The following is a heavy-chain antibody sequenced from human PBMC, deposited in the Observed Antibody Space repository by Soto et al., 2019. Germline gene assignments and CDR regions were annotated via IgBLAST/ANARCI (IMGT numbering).Heavy chain of an antibody. Sequence: EVQLVESGGGLVQPGGSLRLSCAASGFTVSSIYMNWVRRAPGKGLEWVSVIYTGGSTYYGDSVKGRFTISRDNSKNTLFLQMNNLRPEDTAVYYCARDQATAGGGMDVWGQGTTVTVSS. D-gene: IGHD6-13*01. CDR1: GFTVSSIY. J-gene: IGHJ6*02. CDR3: ARDQATAGGGMDV. CDR2: IYTGGST. V-gene: IGHV3-66*01.